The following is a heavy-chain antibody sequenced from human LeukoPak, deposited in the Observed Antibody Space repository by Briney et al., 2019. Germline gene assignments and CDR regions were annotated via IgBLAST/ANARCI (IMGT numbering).Heavy chain of an antibody. V-gene: IGHV4-59*12. J-gene: IGHJ4*02. Sequence: SETLSLTCTVSGGSISSYYWSWIRQPPGKGLEWIAYISDIGSINYNPSLKSRVTISVDTSKNQFSLKLSSVTAADTAVYYCARAPLYGSGSDYNDYWGQGTLVTVSS. D-gene: IGHD3-10*01. CDR2: ISDIGSI. CDR1: GGSISSYY. CDR3: ARAPLYGSGSDYNDY.